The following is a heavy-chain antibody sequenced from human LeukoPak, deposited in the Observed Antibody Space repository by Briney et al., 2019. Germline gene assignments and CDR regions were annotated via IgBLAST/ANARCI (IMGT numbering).Heavy chain of an antibody. CDR2: INHSGST. J-gene: IGHJ4*02. CDR3: ARRRAITMVRGGPIDY. CDR1: GGSFSGYY. V-gene: IGHV4-34*01. Sequence: SETLSLTCAVHGGSFSGYYWSWIRQPPGKGLEWIGEINHSGSTNYNPSLKSRVTISVDTSKNQFSLKLSSVTAADTAVYYCARRRAITMVRGGPIDYWGQGTLVTVSS. D-gene: IGHD3-10*01.